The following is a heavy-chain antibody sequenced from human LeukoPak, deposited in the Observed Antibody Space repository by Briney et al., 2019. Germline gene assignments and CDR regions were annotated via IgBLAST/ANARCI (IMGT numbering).Heavy chain of an antibody. D-gene: IGHD2-2*01. V-gene: IGHV1-2*06. Sequence: ASVKVSCKASGYTFTGYHMHWVRQAPGQGLEWMGRINPNSGDTNSAQNFQGRVTMTRDTSISTAYMELSRLRSDDTAVYYCARDYCSSTSCLFDYWGQGTLSPSPQ. CDR1: GYTFTGYH. CDR3: ARDYCSSTSCLFDY. CDR2: INPNSGDT. J-gene: IGHJ4*02.